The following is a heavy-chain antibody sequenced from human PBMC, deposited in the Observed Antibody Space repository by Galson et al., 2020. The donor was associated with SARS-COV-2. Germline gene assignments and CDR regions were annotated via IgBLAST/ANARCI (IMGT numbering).Heavy chain of an antibody. D-gene: IGHD3-22*01. CDR1: GFTFSSFW. CDR2: INPDGTEK. V-gene: IGHV3-7*01. J-gene: IGHJ4*02. CDR3: ARSTHSSADY. Sequence: GESLQISCAASGFTFSSFWMSWVRQAPGKGLEWVAHINPDGTEKFYEDFVEGRFTVSKDSAMASLYLQISSLQAEDAAVYYCARSTHSSADYWGQGTLVTVSS.